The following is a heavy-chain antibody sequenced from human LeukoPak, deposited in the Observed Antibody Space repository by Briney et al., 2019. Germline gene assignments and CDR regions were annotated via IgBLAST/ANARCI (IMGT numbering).Heavy chain of an antibody. J-gene: IGHJ3*01. Sequence: SETLSLTCTVSGASMTGYYWNWIRQPPGKGLEWIGYVFYNGSTNYNPSLKSRVTISVDTSKNQFSLKLSSVTAADTAVYYCARDELGGAFDVWGQGTMVTVSS. CDR3: ARDELGGAFDV. D-gene: IGHD7-27*01. V-gene: IGHV4-59*01. CDR2: VFYNGST. CDR1: GASMTGYY.